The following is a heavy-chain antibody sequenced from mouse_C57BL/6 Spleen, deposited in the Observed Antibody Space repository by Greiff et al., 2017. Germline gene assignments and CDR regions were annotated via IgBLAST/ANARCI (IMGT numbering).Heavy chain of an antibody. V-gene: IGHV14-4*01. CDR3: TTGRHYYAMDY. J-gene: IGHJ4*01. CDR1: GFNIKDDY. CDR2: IDPANGDT. Sequence: VQLQQSGAELVRPGASVKLSCTASGFNIKDDYMHWVKQRPEQGLEWIGRIDPANGDTEYASKFQGKATITADTSSNTAYLQLSSLTSEDPAVYYCTTGRHYYAMDYWGQGTSVTVSS.